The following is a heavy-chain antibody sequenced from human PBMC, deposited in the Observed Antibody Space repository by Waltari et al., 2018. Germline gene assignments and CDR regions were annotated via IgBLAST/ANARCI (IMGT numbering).Heavy chain of an antibody. CDR3: ARNYCSSTSCQGWFDP. V-gene: IGHV1-8*02. J-gene: IGHJ5*02. D-gene: IGHD2-2*01. Sequence: QVQLVQSGAEVKAPGASVKVPCKASGSPFPSYAFHRLLQAPGQGLEWMGWMNNKSGKTGYAQKFQGRVTMTRNTSISTAYMELSSLRSEDTAVYYCARNYCSSTSCQGWFDPWGQGTLVTVSS. CDR2: MNNKSGKT. CDR1: GSPFPSYA.